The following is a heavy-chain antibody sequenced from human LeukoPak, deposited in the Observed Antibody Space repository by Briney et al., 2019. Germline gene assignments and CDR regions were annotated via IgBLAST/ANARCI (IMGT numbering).Heavy chain of an antibody. CDR3: ARVPVYAIYFDY. J-gene: IGHJ4*02. CDR2: ISAYNGNT. Sequence: GASVKVSCKASGYTFTSYGISWVRQAPRQGLEWMGWISAYNGNTNYAQKLQGRVTMITDTSTSTAYMELRSLRSDDTAVYYCARVPVYAIYFDYWGQGALVTVSS. V-gene: IGHV1-18*01. D-gene: IGHD2-8*01. CDR1: GYTFTSYG.